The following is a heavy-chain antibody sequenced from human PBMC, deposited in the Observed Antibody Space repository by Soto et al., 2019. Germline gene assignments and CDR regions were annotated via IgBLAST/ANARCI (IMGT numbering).Heavy chain of an antibody. CDR2: ISHDGVTP. D-gene: IGHD5-18*01. V-gene: IGHV3-30*04. CDR1: GFTFSLSV. CDR3: AREDTTLRTDLDY. J-gene: IGHJ4*02. Sequence: QSGGSLRLSCAASGFTFSLSVMHWVRQAPGKGLDWVALISHDGVTPYYADSVKGRFTISRDNSKNTLYLQMSSLRPEDTAVYFCAREDTTLRTDLDYWGQGTPVTVSS.